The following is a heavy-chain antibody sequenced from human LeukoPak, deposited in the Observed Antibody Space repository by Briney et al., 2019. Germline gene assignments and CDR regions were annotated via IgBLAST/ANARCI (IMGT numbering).Heavy chain of an antibody. CDR1: GFTFTSYA. CDR2: ISGSGGGT. D-gene: IGHD2-15*01. V-gene: IGHV3-23*01. J-gene: IGHJ6*03. CDR3: AKEGCSGGSCYGYYYYMDV. Sequence: GGSLRLSCAASGFTFTSYAMSWVRQAPGKGLEWVSSISGSGGGTFYADSVKGRFTISRDNSKNTLYLQMNSLRVEDTAVYYCAKEGCSGGSCYGYYYYMDVWGKGTTVTISS.